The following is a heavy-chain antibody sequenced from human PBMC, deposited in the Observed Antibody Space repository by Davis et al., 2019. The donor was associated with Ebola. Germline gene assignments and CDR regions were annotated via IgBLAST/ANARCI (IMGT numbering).Heavy chain of an antibody. V-gene: IGHV1-8*01. J-gene: IGHJ3*02. Sequence: AASVKVSCKASGYTFTNYDISWVRQATGQGLEWMGWMNPNSGNTGYAQKLQDRVTMTRNTSISTAYMELSSLRSKDTAVYYCAFRYGSDAFDIWGQGTMVTVSS. CDR3: AFRYGSDAFDI. CDR1: GYTFTNYD. D-gene: IGHD2-15*01. CDR2: MNPNSGNT.